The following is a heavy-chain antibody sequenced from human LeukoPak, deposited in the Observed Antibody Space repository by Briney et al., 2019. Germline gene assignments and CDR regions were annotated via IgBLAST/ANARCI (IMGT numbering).Heavy chain of an antibody. J-gene: IGHJ6*03. D-gene: IGHD3-10*01. CDR2: IYTSGST. Sequence: PSQTLSLTCTVSGGSISSGSYYWRWIRQPAGKGLEWIGRIYTSGSTNYNPSLKSRVTISVDTSKNQFSLKLSSVTAADTAVYYCARSYYYGSGSYYNVAPPRYYYYYMDVWGKGTTVTVSS. CDR1: GGSISSGSYY. V-gene: IGHV4-61*02. CDR3: ARSYYYGSGSYYNVAPPRYYYYYMDV.